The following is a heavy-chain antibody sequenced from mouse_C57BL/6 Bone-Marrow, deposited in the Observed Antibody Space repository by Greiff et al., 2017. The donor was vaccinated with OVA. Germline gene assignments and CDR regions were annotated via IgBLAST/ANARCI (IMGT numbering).Heavy chain of an antibody. CDR3: ARWDITTVPGFYAMDY. Sequence: QVHVKQPGAELVKPGASVKLSCKASGYTFTSYWMHWVKQRPGRGLEWIGRIDPNSGGTKYNEKFKSKATLTVDKPSSTAYMQLSSLTSEDSAVYYCARWDITTVPGFYAMDYWGQGTSVTVSS. J-gene: IGHJ4*01. CDR1: GYTFTSYW. CDR2: IDPNSGGT. V-gene: IGHV1-72*01. D-gene: IGHD1-1*01.